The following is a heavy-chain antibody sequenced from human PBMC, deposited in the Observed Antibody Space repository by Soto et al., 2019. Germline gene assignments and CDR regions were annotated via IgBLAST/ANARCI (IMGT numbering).Heavy chain of an antibody. CDR2: ITSDVNYK. D-gene: IGHD3-16*01. CDR1: VFAFSTYG. Sequence: WGSLRISCASSVFAFSTYGLHWVRQAPGKELDWVAIITSDVNYKYYADSVKGRFTISRDNSKNTLFLQMNSLRAEDTAVYYCAKGGSFDIWGQGTMVTVSS. V-gene: IGHV3-30*18. CDR3: AKGGSFDI. J-gene: IGHJ4*02.